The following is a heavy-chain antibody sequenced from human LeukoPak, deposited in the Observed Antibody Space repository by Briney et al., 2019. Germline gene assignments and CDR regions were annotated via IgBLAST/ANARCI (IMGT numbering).Heavy chain of an antibody. J-gene: IGHJ4*02. CDR3: AKAPVTTCRGAYCYPFDY. CDR1: GFTFSGYG. CDR2: IGYSGGGT. D-gene: IGHD2-21*01. V-gene: IGHV3-23*01. Sequence: GGTLRHACAASGFTFSGYGISWVRQAPGKGLESVSTIGYSGGGTYYADSVKGRFTISRDSSKNTLLLQMNRLRPEDAAVYYCAKAPVTTCRGAYCYPFDYWGQGTLVTVSS.